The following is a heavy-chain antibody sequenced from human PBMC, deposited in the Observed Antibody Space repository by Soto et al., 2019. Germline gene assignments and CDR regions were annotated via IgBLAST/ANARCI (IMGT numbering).Heavy chain of an antibody. CDR2: ISGSGVST. Sequence: GGSLRLSCAASGFTFSSYAMSWVRQAPGKGLDWVSAISGSGVSTYYADSVKGRFTISRDNSKNTLYLQMNSLRAEDTAVYYCAKSPGMYYYDSSGYYHYDYWGQGTLVTVSS. D-gene: IGHD3-22*01. V-gene: IGHV3-23*01. J-gene: IGHJ4*02. CDR3: AKSPGMYYYDSSGYYHYDY. CDR1: GFTFSSYA.